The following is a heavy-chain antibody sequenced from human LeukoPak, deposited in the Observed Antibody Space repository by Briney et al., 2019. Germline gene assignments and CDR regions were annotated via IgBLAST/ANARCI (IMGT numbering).Heavy chain of an antibody. CDR3: ARAYDSSGYYRYDY. D-gene: IGHD3-22*01. CDR1: GGTFSSYA. V-gene: IGHV1-69*13. Sequence: GASVKVSRKASGGTFSSYAISWVRQAPGQGLEWMGGIIPIFGTANYAQKFQGRVTITADESTSTAYMELSSPRSEDTAVYYCARAYDSSGYYRYDYWGQGTLVTVSS. J-gene: IGHJ4*02. CDR2: IIPIFGTA.